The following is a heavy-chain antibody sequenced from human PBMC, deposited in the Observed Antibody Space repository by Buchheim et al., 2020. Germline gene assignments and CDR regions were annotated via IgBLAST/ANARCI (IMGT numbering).Heavy chain of an antibody. Sequence: QVQLQESGPGLVKPSGTLSLTCAVSGGSISSSNWWSWVRQPPGKGLEWIGEIYHSGSTNYNPSLKSRVTISVDKSKHQFSLKLSSVTAADTAVYYCARVTLVNPLVVVVAATGAYFDYWGQGTL. J-gene: IGHJ4*02. CDR3: ARVTLVNPLVVVVAATGAYFDY. V-gene: IGHV4-4*02. CDR1: GGSISSSNW. CDR2: IYHSGST. D-gene: IGHD2-15*01.